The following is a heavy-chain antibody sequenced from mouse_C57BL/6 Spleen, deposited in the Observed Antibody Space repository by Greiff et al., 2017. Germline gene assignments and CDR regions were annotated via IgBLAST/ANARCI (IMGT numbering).Heavy chain of an antibody. CDR2: IWSGGST. J-gene: IGHJ3*01. CDR3: ARENNSSFAY. V-gene: IGHV2-2*01. Sequence: QVQLQQSGPGLVQPSQSLSITCTVSGFSLTSYGVHWVRQSPGKGLEWLGVIWSGGSTDYNAAFISRLSISKDNSKSQVFFKMNSLQADDTAIYYCARENNSSFAYWGQGTLVTVSA. D-gene: IGHD2-12*01. CDR1: GFSLTSYG.